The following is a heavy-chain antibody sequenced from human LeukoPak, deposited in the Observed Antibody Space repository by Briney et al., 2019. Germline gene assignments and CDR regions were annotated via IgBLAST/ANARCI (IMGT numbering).Heavy chain of an antibody. CDR1: GYTFTSYD. CDR3: ARVPSYNGAEGFYFYGLDV. V-gene: IGHV1-8*01. CDR2: MNPNSGNT. J-gene: IGHJ6*02. Sequence: ASVKVSCKASGYTFTSYDINWVRQATGQGLEWMGWMNPNSGNTGYAQKLQGRVTMTRDTPISTAYMELSSLACEDTAVYYCARVPSYNGAEGFYFYGLDVWGHGATVTVSS. D-gene: IGHD1-14*01.